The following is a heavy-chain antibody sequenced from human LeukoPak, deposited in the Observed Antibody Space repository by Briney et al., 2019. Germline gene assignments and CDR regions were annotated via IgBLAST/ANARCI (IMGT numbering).Heavy chain of an antibody. CDR3: ARDGGYSYGNAFDI. CDR2: IYYSGST. D-gene: IGHD5-18*01. V-gene: IGHV4-59*01. Sequence: SETLSLTCTVSGGSISSYYWSWIRQPPGKGLEWIGYIYYSGSTNYNPSLKSRVTISVDTSKNQFSLKLSSVTAADTAVYYCARDGGYSYGNAFDIWGQGTMVTVSS. CDR1: GGSISSYY. J-gene: IGHJ3*02.